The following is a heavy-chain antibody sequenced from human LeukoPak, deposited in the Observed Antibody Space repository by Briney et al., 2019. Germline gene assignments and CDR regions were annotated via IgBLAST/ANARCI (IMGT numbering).Heavy chain of an antibody. D-gene: IGHD1-1*01. V-gene: IGHV1-2*02. Sequence: ASVKVSCKASGYTFTGYYMHWVRQAPGQGREWMGWINPNSGGTNYAQKFQGTVTMTRDTSISTAYMELSRLRSDDTAVYYCARDFAGTTVAFDYWGQGTLVTVSS. CDR2: INPNSGGT. CDR3: ARDFAGTTVAFDY. CDR1: GYTFTGYY. J-gene: IGHJ4*02.